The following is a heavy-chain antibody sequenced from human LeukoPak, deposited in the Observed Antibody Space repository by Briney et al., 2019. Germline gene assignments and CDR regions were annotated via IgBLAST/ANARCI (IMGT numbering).Heavy chain of an antibody. J-gene: IGHJ5*02. CDR1: GGSFSGYY. Sequence: SETLSLTCAVYGGSFSGYYWSWIRQPPGKGLEWIGEINYSGSTNYNPPLKSRVTISVDTSKNQFSLKLSSVTAADTAVYYCARDHHPKAWIGYPGPDGFDPWGQGTLVTVSS. CDR3: ARDHHPKAWIGYPGPDGFDP. D-gene: IGHD3-10*01. V-gene: IGHV4-34*01. CDR2: INYSGST.